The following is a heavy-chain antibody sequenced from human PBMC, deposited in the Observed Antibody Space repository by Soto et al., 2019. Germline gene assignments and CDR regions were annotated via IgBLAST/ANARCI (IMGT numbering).Heavy chain of an antibody. D-gene: IGHD3-10*01. Sequence: QVQLQESGPGLVKPSETLSLTCTVSGGSISSYYWSWIRQPPGKGLEWIGYIYYSGSTNYNPSLMSRVTLSVDTAKNQFSLKLSSVTAADPAVYYCARAPMVRGVRFDPWGQGTLVTVSS. J-gene: IGHJ5*02. CDR1: GGSISSYY. CDR3: ARAPMVRGVRFDP. V-gene: IGHV4-59*01. CDR2: IYYSGST.